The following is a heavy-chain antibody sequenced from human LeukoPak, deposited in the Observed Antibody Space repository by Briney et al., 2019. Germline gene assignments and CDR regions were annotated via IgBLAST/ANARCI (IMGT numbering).Heavy chain of an antibody. D-gene: IGHD6-19*01. CDR3: ARDWKIASAVAGRVLFDY. CDR1: GFTFSSYD. V-gene: IGHV3-13*01. Sequence: GGSLRLSCAASGFTFSSYDMHWVRQATGKGLEWVSAIGTAGDTYYPGSVKGRFTISRENAKNSLYLQMNSLRAEDTAVYYCARDWKIASAVAGRVLFDYWGQGTLVTVSS. CDR2: IGTAGDT. J-gene: IGHJ4*02.